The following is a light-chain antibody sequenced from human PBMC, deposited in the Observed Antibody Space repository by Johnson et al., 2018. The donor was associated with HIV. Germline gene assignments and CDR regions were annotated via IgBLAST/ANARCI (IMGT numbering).Light chain of an antibody. Sequence: QSVLTQPPSVSAAPGQKVTISCSGSSSNIGNNYVSWYQQLPGTAPKLLIYENNKRPSGIPDRFSGSKSGTSATLGITGFQTGDEADYYCGTWDSSLSIGGGFGPATKVTVL. J-gene: IGLJ1*01. V-gene: IGLV1-51*02. CDR2: ENN. CDR3: GTWDSSLSIGGG. CDR1: SSNIGNNY.